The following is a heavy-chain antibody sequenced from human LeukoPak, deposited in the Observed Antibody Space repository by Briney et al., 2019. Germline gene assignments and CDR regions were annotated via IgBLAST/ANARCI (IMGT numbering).Heavy chain of an antibody. J-gene: IGHJ3*02. Sequence: ASVKVSCKASGYTFTGYYMHWVRQAPGQGLEWMGWINPNSGGTNYAQKFQGRVTMTRDTSISTAYMELSSLRSEDTAVYYCATRGELPNLDHDAFDIWGQGTMVTVSS. CDR3: ATRGELPNLDHDAFDI. CDR1: GYTFTGYY. D-gene: IGHD1-26*01. CDR2: INPNSGGT. V-gene: IGHV1-2*02.